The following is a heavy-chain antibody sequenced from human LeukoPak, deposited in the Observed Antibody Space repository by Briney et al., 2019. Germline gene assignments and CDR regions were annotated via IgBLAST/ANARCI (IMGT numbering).Heavy chain of an antibody. CDR2: ISYDGNAK. CDR1: GFTFRGYG. D-gene: IGHD5-18*01. Sequence: PGGSLRLSCEASGFTFRGYGMHWVRQSPGKGLEWVAVISYDGNAKAFADSVKGRFTISRDNPKNTLFLQMNSLRPEDTGLYYCARDRHSYGFTLAAWGQGTPVIVSS. V-gene: IGHV3-30*03. CDR3: ARDRHSYGFTLAA. J-gene: IGHJ5*02.